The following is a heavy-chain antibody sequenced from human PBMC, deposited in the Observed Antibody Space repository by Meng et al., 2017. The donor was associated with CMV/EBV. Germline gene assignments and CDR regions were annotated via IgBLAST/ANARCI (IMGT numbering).Heavy chain of an antibody. V-gene: IGHV1-2*02. J-gene: IGHJ4*02. D-gene: IGHD2-2*01. CDR2: INPNGGGT. CDR3: ARRIVVVPAAYLGY. Sequence: KASGYTFTGYYIHGVRQAPGQGPEWMGWINPNGGGTNYAQKFQGRVTMTLDTSISTAYMELSRLRSDDTAVYYCARRIVVVPAAYLGYWGQGTLVTVSS. CDR1: GYTFTGYY.